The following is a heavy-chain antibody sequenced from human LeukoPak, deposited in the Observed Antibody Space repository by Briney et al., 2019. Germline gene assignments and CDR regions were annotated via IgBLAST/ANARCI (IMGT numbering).Heavy chain of an antibody. CDR1: GFTFSSYA. D-gene: IGHD5-18*01. J-gene: IGHJ4*02. CDR3: ARDVTHIVYSYEGSPGDDY. Sequence: PGGSLRLSCAASGFTFSSYAMSWVRQAPGQGLEWMGGIIPIFGTANYAQKFQGRVTITADKPTSTAYMELSSLRSEDTAVYYCARDVTHIVYSYEGSPGDDYWGQGTLVTVSS. CDR2: IIPIFGTA. V-gene: IGHV1-69*06.